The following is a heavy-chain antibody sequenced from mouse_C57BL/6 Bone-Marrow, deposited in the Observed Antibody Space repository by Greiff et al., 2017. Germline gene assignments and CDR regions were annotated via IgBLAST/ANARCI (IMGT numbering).Heavy chain of an antibody. J-gene: IGHJ2*01. V-gene: IGHV1-26*01. Sequence: VQLQQSGPELVKPGASVKISCKASGYTFTDYYMNWVKQSHGKSLEWIGYINPNNGGTSYNQKFKGKATLTVDKSSSTAYMELRSLTSEDSAGYYCARYDGSISDYWGQGTTLTVSS. CDR2: INPNNGGT. CDR3: ARYDGSISDY. CDR1: GYTFTDYY. D-gene: IGHD1-1*01.